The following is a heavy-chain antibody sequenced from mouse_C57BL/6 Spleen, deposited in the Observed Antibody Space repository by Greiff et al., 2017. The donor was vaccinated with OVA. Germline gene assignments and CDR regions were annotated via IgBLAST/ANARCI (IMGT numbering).Heavy chain of an antibody. D-gene: IGHD1-1*01. CDR3: ASRITRGFDY. CDR2: IDPSDSYT. J-gene: IGHJ2*01. Sequence: QVQLQQPGAELVKPGASVKLSCKASGYTFTSYWMQWVKQRPGQGLEWIGEIDPSDSYTNYNQKFKGKATLTVDTSSSTAYMQLSSLTSEDSAVYYCASRITRGFDYWGQGTTLTVSS. CDR1: GYTFTSYW. V-gene: IGHV1-50*01.